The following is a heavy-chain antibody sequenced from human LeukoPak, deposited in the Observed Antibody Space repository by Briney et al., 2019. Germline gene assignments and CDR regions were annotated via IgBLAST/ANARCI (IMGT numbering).Heavy chain of an antibody. CDR3: ACSSTNYYYYGMDV. J-gene: IGHJ6*02. CDR2: INHSGST. D-gene: IGHD2-2*01. CDR1: GGSLSGYY. Sequence: PSETLSLTCAVYGGSLSGYYWSWIRQPPGKGLEWIGEINHSGSTNYNPSLKSRVTISVDTSKNQFSLKLSSVTAADTAVYYCACSSTNYYYYGMDVWGQGTTVTVSS. V-gene: IGHV4-34*01.